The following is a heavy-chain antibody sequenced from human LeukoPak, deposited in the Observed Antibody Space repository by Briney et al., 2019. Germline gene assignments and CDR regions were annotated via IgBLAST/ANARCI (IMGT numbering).Heavy chain of an antibody. CDR1: GYTLTELS. J-gene: IGHJ6*02. CDR2: FDPEDGET. V-gene: IGHV1-24*01. D-gene: IGHD4-17*01. CDR3: ATDLTTGFYYYYYGMDV. Sequence: ASVKVSCKVSGYTLTELSMHWVRQAPGKGLEWMGGFDPEDGETIYAQKFQGRVTMTEDTSTDTAYMELSSLRSEDTAVYYCATDLTTGFYYYYYGMDVWGQGTTVTVSS.